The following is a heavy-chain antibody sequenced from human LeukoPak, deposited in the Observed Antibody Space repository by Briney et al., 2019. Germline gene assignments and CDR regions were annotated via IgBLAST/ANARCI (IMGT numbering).Heavy chain of an antibody. CDR3: ARVVDYYDSSGPRGWDAFDI. D-gene: IGHD3-22*01. Sequence: ASVKVSCKASGYTFTGYYMHWVRQAPGQALEWMGWINTNTGNPTYAQGFTGRFVFSLDTSVSTAYLQISSLKAEDTAVYYCARVVDYYDSSGPRGWDAFDIWGQGTMVTVSS. CDR1: GYTFTGYY. V-gene: IGHV7-4-1*02. J-gene: IGHJ3*02. CDR2: INTNTGNP.